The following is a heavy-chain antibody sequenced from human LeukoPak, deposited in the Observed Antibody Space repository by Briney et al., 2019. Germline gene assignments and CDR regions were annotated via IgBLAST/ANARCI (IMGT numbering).Heavy chain of an antibody. CDR3: AKAPTYYYDSSGYPFDY. CDR2: ISWNSGSI. Sequence: PGRSLRLSCAASGFTFDDYAMHWVRQAPGKGLEWVSGISWNSGSIGYADSVKGRFTISRDNAKNSLYLQMNSLRAEDTALYYCAKAPTYYYDSSGYPFDYWGQGTLVTVSS. D-gene: IGHD3-22*01. J-gene: IGHJ4*02. CDR1: GFTFDDYA. V-gene: IGHV3-9*01.